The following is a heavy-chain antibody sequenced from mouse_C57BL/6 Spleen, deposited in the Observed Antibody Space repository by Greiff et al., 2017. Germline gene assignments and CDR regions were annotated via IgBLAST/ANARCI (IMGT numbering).Heavy chain of an antibody. CDR2: IYPGSGST. V-gene: IGHV1-55*01. CDR3: ARYNYGKLRDYAMDY. CDR1: GYTFTSYW. D-gene: IGHD1-1*01. J-gene: IGHJ4*01. Sequence: QVQLQQPGAELVKPGASVKMSCKASGYTFTSYWITWVKQRPGQGLEWIGVIYPGSGSTNYNEKFKSKATLTVDTSSSTAYMQLSSLTSEDSAVYSAARYNYGKLRDYAMDYWGQGTSVTVSS.